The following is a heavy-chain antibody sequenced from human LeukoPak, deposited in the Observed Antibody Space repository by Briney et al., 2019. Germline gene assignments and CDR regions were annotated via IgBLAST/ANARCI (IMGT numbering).Heavy chain of an antibody. D-gene: IGHD2-2*01. CDR2: IHTSGST. CDR3: ARDDIVVVPAARPPTHYGMDV. V-gene: IGHV4-61*02. Sequence: SETLSLTCTVSGGSISSGSYYWSWIRQPAGKGLEWIGRIHTSGSTNYNPSLKSRVTISVDTSKNQFSLKLSSVTAADTAVYYCARDDIVVVPAARPPTHYGMDVWGQGTTVTVSS. J-gene: IGHJ6*02. CDR1: GGSISSGSYY.